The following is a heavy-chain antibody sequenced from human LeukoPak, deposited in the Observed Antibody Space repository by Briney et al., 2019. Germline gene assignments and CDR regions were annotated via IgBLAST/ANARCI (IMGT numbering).Heavy chain of an antibody. V-gene: IGHV3-23*01. CDR2: ISGSGGST. J-gene: IGHJ5*02. CDR3: ARSIVGATPFDP. D-gene: IGHD1-26*01. Sequence: GGSLRLSCAASGFTFSSYAMSWVRQAPGKGLEWVSAISGSGGSTYYADSVKGRFTISRDNSKNTLYLQRISLRAEATAVYYCARSIVGATPFDPWGQGTLVTVSS. CDR1: GFTFSSYA.